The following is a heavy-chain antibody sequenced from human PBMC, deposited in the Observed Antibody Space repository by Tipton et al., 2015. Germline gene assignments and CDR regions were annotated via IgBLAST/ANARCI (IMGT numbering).Heavy chain of an antibody. CDR1: GGSISSSSYY. CDR3: ACHDYDLLTRDYQTVDY. J-gene: IGHJ4*02. CDR2: LYFSGST. Sequence: LRLSCTVSGGSISSSSYYWAWIRQPPGKGLEWIGSLYFSGSTYYNPSLKSRVTISADTSKNQFSLRLSSVTAADTAVYYCACHDYDLLTRDYQTVDYWGQGTVVTVSS. D-gene: IGHD3-9*01. V-gene: IGHV4-39*07.